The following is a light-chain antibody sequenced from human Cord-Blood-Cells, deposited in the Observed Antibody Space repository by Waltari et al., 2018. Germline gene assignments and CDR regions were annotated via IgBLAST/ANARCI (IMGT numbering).Light chain of an antibody. CDR2: EVS. V-gene: IGLV2-14*01. CDR1: SSDVGGYNY. CDR3: SSYTSSSTYVV. J-gene: IGLJ2*01. Sequence: QSALTQPASVSGSPGQSITISCTGTSSDVGGYNYVSWYQQHPGNAPKLMIYEVSNRPSGVSNRFSGSKSGNTASLTISVLQAEDEADYYCSSYTSSSTYVVFGGGTKLTVL.